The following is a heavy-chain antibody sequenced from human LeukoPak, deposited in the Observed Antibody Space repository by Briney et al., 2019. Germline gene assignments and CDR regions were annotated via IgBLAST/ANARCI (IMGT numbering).Heavy chain of an antibody. V-gene: IGHV3-30-3*01. Sequence: GGSLRLSCAASGFTFSSYAMHWVRQAPGKGLEWVAVISYDGSNKYYADSVKGRFTISRDNSKNTLYLRMNSLRAEDTAVYYCASSGSGSYYIDWGQGTLVTVSS. CDR1: GFTFSSYA. CDR3: ASSGSGSYYID. CDR2: ISYDGSNK. J-gene: IGHJ4*02. D-gene: IGHD3-10*01.